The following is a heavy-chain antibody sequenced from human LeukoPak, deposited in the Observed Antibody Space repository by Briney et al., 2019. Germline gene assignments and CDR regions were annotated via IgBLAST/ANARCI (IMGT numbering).Heavy chain of an antibody. V-gene: IGHV1-69*13. CDR2: IIPIFGTA. CDR3: ARAPRNSFGINDAFDI. D-gene: IGHD5-18*01. CDR1: GGTFSSYA. Sequence: SVKVSCKASGGTFSSYAISWVRQAPGQGLEWMGGIIPIFGTANYAQKFQGRVTITADESTSTAYMELSSLRSEDTAVYYCARAPRNSFGINDAFDIWGQGTIVTVSS. J-gene: IGHJ3*02.